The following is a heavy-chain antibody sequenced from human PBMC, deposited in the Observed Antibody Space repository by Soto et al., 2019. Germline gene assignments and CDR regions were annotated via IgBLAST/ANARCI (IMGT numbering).Heavy chain of an antibody. CDR3: VKDSYADFHRVLSTAEYFFDY. V-gene: IGHV3-9*01. J-gene: IGHJ4*01. CDR2: ITWNSGNI. D-gene: IGHD2-15*01. CDR1: GFSFDDYA. Sequence: SLGLSCPTSGFSFDDYAMHWVRPDPGRGLGWVSGITWNSGNIAYADSVKGRFTIARDDDNNSLYLQMNSLRPEDTALYYCVKDSYADFHRVLSTAEYFFDYWGHGTLVTVSS.